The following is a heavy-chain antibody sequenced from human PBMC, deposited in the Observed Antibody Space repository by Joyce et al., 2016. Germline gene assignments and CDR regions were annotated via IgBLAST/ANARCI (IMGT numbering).Heavy chain of an antibody. J-gene: IGHJ4*02. CDR3: TRNFGGNSQY. Sequence: EVQLVESGGGLVQPGGSLKLSCAASGFTFSGSTMHWVRQASGKGLEWVARIRTNINTYATAYAASVKGRFTISRDDSQNTAYLQMNSLKVEDTAVYYCTRNFGGNSQYWGQGTLVTVSS. CDR1: GFTFSGST. V-gene: IGHV3-73*02. CDR2: IRTNINTYAT. D-gene: IGHD4-23*01.